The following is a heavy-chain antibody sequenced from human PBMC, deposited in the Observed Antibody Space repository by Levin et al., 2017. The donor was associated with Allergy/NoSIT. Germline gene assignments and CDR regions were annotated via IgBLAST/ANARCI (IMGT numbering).Heavy chain of an antibody. J-gene: IGHJ4*02. D-gene: IGHD6-19*01. CDR3: AKDSRGNSSGWL. V-gene: IGHV3-23*01. Sequence: GESLKISCAASGFTFSSYAMSWVRQAPGKGLEWVSAISGSGGSTYYADSVKGRFTISRDNSKNTLYLQMNSLRAEDTAVYYCAKDSRGNSSGWLWGQGTLVTVSS. CDR1: GFTFSSYA. CDR2: ISGSGGST.